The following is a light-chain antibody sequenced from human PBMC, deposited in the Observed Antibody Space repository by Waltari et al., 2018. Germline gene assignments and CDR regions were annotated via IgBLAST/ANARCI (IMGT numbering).Light chain of an antibody. V-gene: IGKV1-9*01. Sequence: IQLTQSTSSLSASVGDRVTITCRASQGVNVYLAWYQQKPGKAPKLLIYAASTLQSGGPSRFSGSGSGTEFTLTISSLQPDDFATYYCQQYNSYSWTFGQGTKVEIK. CDR2: AAS. J-gene: IGKJ1*01. CDR1: QGVNVY. CDR3: QQYNSYSWT.